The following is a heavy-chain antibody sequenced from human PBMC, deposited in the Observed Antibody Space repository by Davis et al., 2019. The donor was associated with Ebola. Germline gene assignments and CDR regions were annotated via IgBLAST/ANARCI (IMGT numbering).Heavy chain of an antibody. CDR3: ARHHKHSTSPFDS. Sequence: PSETLSLTCTVSGGSISSTNFYWGWVRLPPGKGLEWIGSLYYDDSTSYNPSLKSRATMSVDTSKNQFSLNLRFVTAADTAVYYCARHHKHSTSPFDSWGQGTLVTVSS. J-gene: IGHJ4*02. CDR1: GGSISSTNFY. V-gene: IGHV4-39*07. CDR2: LYYDDST. D-gene: IGHD6-6*01.